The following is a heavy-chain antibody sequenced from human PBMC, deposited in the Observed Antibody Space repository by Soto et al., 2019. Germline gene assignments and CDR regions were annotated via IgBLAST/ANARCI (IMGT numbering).Heavy chain of an antibody. D-gene: IGHD3-22*01. J-gene: IGHJ2*01. CDR3: TTSITMVVVGARHFDL. CDR2: FDPENGET. Sequence: ASVKVSCKVSGYTLTELSMHWVRQAPGKGLEWMGGFDPENGETLYAQKFQGRVTMTEDTSADTAYMELSSLRSEDTAVYYCTTSITMVVVGARHFDLWGRGTLVTVSS. V-gene: IGHV1-24*01. CDR1: GYTLTELS.